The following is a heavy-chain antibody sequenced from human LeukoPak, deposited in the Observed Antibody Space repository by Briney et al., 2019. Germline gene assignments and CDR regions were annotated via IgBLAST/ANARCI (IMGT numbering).Heavy chain of an antibody. CDR1: GGTFSSYA. Sequence: SVKVSCKASGGTFSSYAISWVRQAPGQGLEWMGRIIPIFGTANYAQKFQGRVTITTDESTSTAYMELSSPRSEDTAVYYCALYCSGGSCFFDYWGQGTLVTVSS. CDR3: ALYCSGGSCFFDY. J-gene: IGHJ4*02. D-gene: IGHD2-15*01. V-gene: IGHV1-69*05. CDR2: IIPIFGTA.